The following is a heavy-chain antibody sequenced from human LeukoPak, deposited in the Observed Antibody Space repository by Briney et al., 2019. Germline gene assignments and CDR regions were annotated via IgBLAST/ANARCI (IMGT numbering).Heavy chain of an antibody. CDR1: GGSFSGYY. CDR3: ARGPRSPSIVVVIASRFDY. D-gene: IGHD2-21*01. J-gene: IGHJ4*02. CDR2: INHSGST. Sequence: PSETLSLTCAVYGGSFSGYYWSWIRQPPGKGLEWIGEINHSGSTNYNPSLKSRVTISVDTSKNQFSLKLSSVTAADTAVYYRARGPRSPSIVVVIASRFDYWGQGTLVTVSS. V-gene: IGHV4-34*01.